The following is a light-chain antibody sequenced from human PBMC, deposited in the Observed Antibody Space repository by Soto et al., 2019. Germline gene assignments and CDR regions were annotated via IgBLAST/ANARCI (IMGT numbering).Light chain of an antibody. CDR2: DAS. CDR1: QSISSW. CDR3: QQYNNWPPYT. Sequence: DIPMTQSPSTLSASVGDRVTITCRASQSISSWLAWYQQKPGKAPKLLIYDASSLESGVPSRFSGSGSGTDFTLTISSLQSEDFAVYYCQQYNNWPPYTFGQGTKLEIK. J-gene: IGKJ2*01. V-gene: IGKV1-5*01.